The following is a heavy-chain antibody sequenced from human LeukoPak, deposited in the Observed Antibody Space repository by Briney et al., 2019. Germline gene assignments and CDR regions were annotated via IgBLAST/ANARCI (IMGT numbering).Heavy chain of an antibody. Sequence: ASVKVSCKVSGYTLTELSMHWVRQAPGKGLEWMGGFDPEDGETIYAQKFQGRVTMTRDTSISTAYMELSRLRSDDTAVYYCARGRSYYDFWSGYPLGGYFDYWGQGTLVTVSS. CDR2: FDPEDGET. CDR3: ARGRSYYDFWSGYPLGGYFDY. V-gene: IGHV1-24*01. D-gene: IGHD3-3*01. J-gene: IGHJ4*02. CDR1: GYTLTELS.